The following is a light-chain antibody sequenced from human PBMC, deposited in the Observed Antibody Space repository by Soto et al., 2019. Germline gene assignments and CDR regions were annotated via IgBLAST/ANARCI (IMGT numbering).Light chain of an antibody. Sequence: ETVLTQSLATLSLSPGERATLSCRASQSVGSYLAWYQQKPGQAPRLLIYDASTRATGIPARFSGSGSGTDFTLTISSLETEDFAVYYCQQRSNWPPLLTFGGGTKVEIK. J-gene: IGKJ4*01. CDR3: QQRSNWPPLLT. V-gene: IGKV3-11*01. CDR1: QSVGSY. CDR2: DAS.